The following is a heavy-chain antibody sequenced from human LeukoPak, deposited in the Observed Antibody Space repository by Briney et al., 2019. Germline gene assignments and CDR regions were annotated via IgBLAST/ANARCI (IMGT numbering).Heavy chain of an antibody. D-gene: IGHD2-2*01. CDR3: ARGLGGNCSSTSCRTYYMDV. Sequence: SETLSLTCAVYGGSFSCYYWSWIRQPPGKGLEWSGEINHSGSTNYNPSLKSRVTISVDASKNQFSLKLSSVTAADTAVYYCARGLGGNCSSTSCRTYYMDVWGKGITVTVSS. CDR2: INHSGST. J-gene: IGHJ6*03. CDR1: GGSFSCYY. V-gene: IGHV4-34*01.